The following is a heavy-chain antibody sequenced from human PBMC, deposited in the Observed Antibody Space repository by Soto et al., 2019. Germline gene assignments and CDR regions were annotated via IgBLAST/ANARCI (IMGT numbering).Heavy chain of an antibody. CDR1: GGSITTNW. Sequence: QVHLQESGPGLVKPSGTLSLTCAVSGGSITTNWWSWVRQPPGQGLEWIGEIYHSGTTKYNPSLRGRVKISGEKSNNHFSLNLNSGTAADAAIYYCARHIAGPRTRGFDYWGQGNLGTVSS. D-gene: IGHD6-13*01. J-gene: IGHJ4*02. V-gene: IGHV4-4*02. CDR3: ARHIAGPRTRGFDY. CDR2: IYHSGTT.